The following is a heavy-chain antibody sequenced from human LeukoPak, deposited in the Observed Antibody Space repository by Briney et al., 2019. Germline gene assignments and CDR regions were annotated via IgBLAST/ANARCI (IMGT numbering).Heavy chain of an antibody. D-gene: IGHD6-19*01. Sequence: SETLSLTCTVSGGSISSYYWSWIRQPPGKGLEWIGSIYHSGSTYYNPSLKSRVTISVDTSKNQFSLKLSSVTAADTAVYYCARGSSGWSRPNWFDPWGQGTLVTVSS. V-gene: IGHV4-59*08. CDR1: GGSISSYY. CDR2: IYHSGST. J-gene: IGHJ5*02. CDR3: ARGSSGWSRPNWFDP.